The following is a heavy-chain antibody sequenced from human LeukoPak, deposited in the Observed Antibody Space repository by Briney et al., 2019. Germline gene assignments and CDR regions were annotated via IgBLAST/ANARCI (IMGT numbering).Heavy chain of an antibody. CDR2: ISYDGSNK. CDR3: AREKMGIGYYMDV. CDR1: EFTFRSYD. J-gene: IGHJ6*03. V-gene: IGHV3-30*03. Sequence: PGGSLRLSCVASEFTFRSYDMHWVRQAPGKGREWVAVISYDGSNKDYADSVKGRFTISRDNTKNTLFLQMNSLRAEDTAVYYCAREKMGIGYYMDVWGKGTTVTISS. D-gene: IGHD5-24*01.